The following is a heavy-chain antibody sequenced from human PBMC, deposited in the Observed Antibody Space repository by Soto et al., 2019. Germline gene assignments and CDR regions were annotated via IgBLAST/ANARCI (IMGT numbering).Heavy chain of an antibody. V-gene: IGHV1-18*01. J-gene: IGHJ4*02. CDR2: ISAYNGNT. Sequence: ASVKVSCKASGYTFTSYGISWGRHAPGQGLEWMVWISAYNGNTNYAQKLQGRVTMTTDTSTSTAYMELRSLRSDDTAVYFCVGRSYLERTYYFDFWGQGTLVTVSS. D-gene: IGHD1-26*01. CDR3: VGRSYLERTYYFDF. CDR1: GYTFTSYG.